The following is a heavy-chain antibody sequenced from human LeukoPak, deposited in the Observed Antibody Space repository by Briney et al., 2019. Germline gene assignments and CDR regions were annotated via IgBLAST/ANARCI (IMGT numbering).Heavy chain of an antibody. V-gene: IGHV4-38-2*02. CDR2: IYHSGST. J-gene: IGHJ4*02. Sequence: PSETLSLTCTVSGYSISSGYYWGWIRQPPGKGLEWIGSIYHSGSTYYNPSLKSRVTISVDTSKNQFSLKLSSVTAADTAVYYCARQTYYYDSSGYYPPFYFDYWGQGTLVTVSS. CDR3: ARQTYYYDSSGYYPPFYFDY. CDR1: GYSISSGYY. D-gene: IGHD3-22*01.